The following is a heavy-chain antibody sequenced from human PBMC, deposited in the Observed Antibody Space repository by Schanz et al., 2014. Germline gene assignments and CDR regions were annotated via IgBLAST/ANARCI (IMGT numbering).Heavy chain of an antibody. CDR2: LWHDGSKK. J-gene: IGHJ3*02. Sequence: QVQLVESGGGVVQPGRSLRLSCVASGFTFSSYDVFWVRQAPGKGLEWVAILWHDGSKKYYADSVKGRFTISRDNSKNTLYLQMSSLTTEDTAVYYCAKSDAFDIWGQGTLVTVSS. CDR3: AKSDAFDI. CDR1: GFTFSSYD. V-gene: IGHV3-33*06.